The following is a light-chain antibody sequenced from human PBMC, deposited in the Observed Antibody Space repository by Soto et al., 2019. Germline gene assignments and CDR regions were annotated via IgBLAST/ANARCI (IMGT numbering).Light chain of an antibody. CDR3: QQYGRSPST. CDR2: GAS. J-gene: IGKJ4*01. V-gene: IGKV3-20*01. CDR1: QSVSGY. Sequence: DSVLTQSPAPLSLSPGERATLSCRASQSVSGYLAWFQQKPGQAPRLLIYGASSRATGIPDGFSGSGSGTDFTLTISRLEPEDFAVYYCQQYGRSPSTFGGGTKVDI.